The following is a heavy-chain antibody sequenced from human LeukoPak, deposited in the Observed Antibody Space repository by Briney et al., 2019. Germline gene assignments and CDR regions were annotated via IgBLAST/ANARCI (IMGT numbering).Heavy chain of an antibody. Sequence: GGSLRLSCAASRFTFSDHYMSWIRQAPGKGLEWVSYISSSSSFTNYADSVKGRFTISRDNAKTSLYLQMNSLRAEDTAVYYCARDRYSSSWFDIWGQGTKVTVSS. CDR1: RFTFSDHY. J-gene: IGHJ3*02. CDR3: ARDRYSSSWFDI. D-gene: IGHD6-13*01. V-gene: IGHV3-11*05. CDR2: ISSSSSFT.